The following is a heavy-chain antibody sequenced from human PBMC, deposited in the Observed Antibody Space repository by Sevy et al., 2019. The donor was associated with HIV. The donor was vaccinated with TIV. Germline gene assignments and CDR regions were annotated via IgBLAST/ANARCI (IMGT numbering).Heavy chain of an antibody. CDR3: ARPDSSIWPPGAFDI. Sequence: GESLKISCKGSGYSFTTYWIAWVRQMPGKGLEWMGIIYPGDSDTRYSPSFQGQVTISAEKSISTAYLQWSSLKASDTAMYYCARPDSSIWPPGAFDIWGQGTMVTVSS. V-gene: IGHV5-51*01. CDR2: IYPGDSDT. J-gene: IGHJ3*02. CDR1: GYSFTTYW. D-gene: IGHD6-13*01.